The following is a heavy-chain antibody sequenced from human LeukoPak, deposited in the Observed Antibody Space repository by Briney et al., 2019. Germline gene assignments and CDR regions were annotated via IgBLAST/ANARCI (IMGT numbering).Heavy chain of an antibody. CDR3: AGDGYGGSPSGYFDY. CDR2: IIPIFGTA. V-gene: IGHV1-69*05. Sequence: ASVKVSCKASGGTFSSYAISWVRQAPGQGLEWMGGIIPIFGTANYAQKFRGGVTITTDESTSTAYMELSSLRSEDTAVYYCAGDGYGGSPSGYFDYWGQGTLVTVSS. D-gene: IGHD4-23*01. J-gene: IGHJ4*02. CDR1: GGTFSSYA.